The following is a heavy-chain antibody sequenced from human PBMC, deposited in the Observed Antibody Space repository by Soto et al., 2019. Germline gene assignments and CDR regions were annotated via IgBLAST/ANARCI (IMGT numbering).Heavy chain of an antibody. J-gene: IGHJ3*01. D-gene: IGHD2-15*01. CDR2: IDPTDSFT. CDR1: GYKFTTFW. Sequence: GESLKISCKASGYKFTTFWLNWVRQTPGKGLEWLGRIDPTDSFTNYSPPYEGHVTISVDRSISTAYLQWNSLQASDTAIYYCARPASGGSRDAFDVWGQGTTVTVSS. V-gene: IGHV5-10-1*01. CDR3: ARPASGGSRDAFDV.